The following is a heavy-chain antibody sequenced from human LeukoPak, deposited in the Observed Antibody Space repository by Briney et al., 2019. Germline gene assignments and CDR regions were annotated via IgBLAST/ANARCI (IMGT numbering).Heavy chain of an antibody. V-gene: IGHV3-23*01. J-gene: IGHJ6*01. CDR2: ISGSGDNT. CDR1: GFTFRGFA. CDR3: AKMKGHPLQKYYMDV. Sequence: GGSLRLSCAASGFTFRGFAMNWVRRTPGKGLEWVSGISGSGDNTLYAASVKGRFTISRDNSKNTLYLEMNSLRAEDTAIYYCAKMKGHPLQKYYMDVWGQGTTVTVSS. D-gene: IGHD2/OR15-2a*01.